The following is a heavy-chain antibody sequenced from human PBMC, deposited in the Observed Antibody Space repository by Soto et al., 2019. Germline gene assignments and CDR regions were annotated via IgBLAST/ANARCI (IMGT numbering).Heavy chain of an antibody. Sequence: GGSLRLSCAASGFTVSSNYMSWVRQAPGKGLEWVSVIYSGGSTYYADSVKGRFTISRDNSKNTLYLQMNSLRAEDTAVYYCASESYRSSSYGEYFQHWGQGTLVTVAS. J-gene: IGHJ1*01. V-gene: IGHV3-53*01. CDR3: ASESYRSSSYGEYFQH. D-gene: IGHD6-13*01. CDR2: IYSGGST. CDR1: GFTVSSNY.